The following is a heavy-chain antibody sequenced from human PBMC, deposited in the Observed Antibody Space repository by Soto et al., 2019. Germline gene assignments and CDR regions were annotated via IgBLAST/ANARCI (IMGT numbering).Heavy chain of an antibody. D-gene: IGHD2-2*01. Sequence: QVQLQESGPGLVKPSETLSLTCTVSGGSISSYYWSWIRQPPGKGLEWIGYIYYSGSTNYNPSLKSRVTISVATSKNQYALNLSSVTAADTAVYYCARLNPYPTDIVVVPAFISPRNNYYYYMDFWGRRTTVTVSS. V-gene: IGHV4-59*08. CDR1: GGSISSYY. J-gene: IGHJ6*03. CDR3: ARLNPYPTDIVVVPAFISPRNNYYYYMDF. CDR2: IYYSGST.